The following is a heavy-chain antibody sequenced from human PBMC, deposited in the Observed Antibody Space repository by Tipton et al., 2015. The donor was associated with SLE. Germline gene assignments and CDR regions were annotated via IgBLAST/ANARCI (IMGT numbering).Heavy chain of an antibody. D-gene: IGHD2-21*01. CDR3: ARCGGRFKYFDL. Sequence: TLSLTCAVYGGSFSGYYWGWIRQPPGKGLEWIGIIYYSGSTNYNPSLKSRVTISVDTSKNQFSLKLSSVTAADTAVYYCARCGGRFKYFDLWGRGTLVTVSS. J-gene: IGHJ2*01. V-gene: IGHV4-59*08. CDR1: GGSFSGYY. CDR2: IYYSGST.